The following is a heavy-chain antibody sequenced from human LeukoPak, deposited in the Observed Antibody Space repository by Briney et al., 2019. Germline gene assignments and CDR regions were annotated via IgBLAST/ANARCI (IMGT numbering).Heavy chain of an antibody. CDR1: GFTFTKYW. CDR3: ARDLWAQQEGDGFDI. D-gene: IGHD6-13*01. V-gene: IGHV3-7*03. Sequence: GVLRLSCAASGFTFTKYWMSWVRQAPGKRLECVASINQDESVKRYVDSAKGRFTISRDNTQNSVYLEMNSLTAEDTALYYCARDLWAQQEGDGFDIWGQGTMVTVSS. CDR2: INQDESVK. J-gene: IGHJ3*02.